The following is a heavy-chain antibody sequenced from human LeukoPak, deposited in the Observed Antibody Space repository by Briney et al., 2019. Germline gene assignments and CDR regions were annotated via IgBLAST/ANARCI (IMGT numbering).Heavy chain of an antibody. CDR1: GGSISTYY. Sequence: SETLSLTCTVSGGSISTYYWNWIRQPPGKGLEWIGYIYDSGTTNYNPSLKSRVTISVDPSKNQFSLNLSSVTSADTAVYYCARESSSGYVFLFWGQGTLVTVSS. CDR2: IYDSGTT. J-gene: IGHJ4*02. V-gene: IGHV4-59*01. D-gene: IGHD3-22*01. CDR3: ARESSSGYVFLF.